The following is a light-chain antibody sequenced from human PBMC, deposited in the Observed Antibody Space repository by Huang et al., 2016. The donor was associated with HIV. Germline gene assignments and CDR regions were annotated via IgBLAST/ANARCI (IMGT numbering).Light chain of an antibody. CDR1: QSVGRN. V-gene: IGKV3-15*01. CDR2: GAS. J-gene: IGKJ1*01. Sequence: IVMTQSPVTLSVSPGERATLSCRASQSVGRNLAGYQQKPGQAPRLLIYGASTRATGIPARFSGSGSGSEFTLTISSLQSEDFAVYYCQQYNNWPRTFGQGTKVEIK. CDR3: QQYNNWPRT.